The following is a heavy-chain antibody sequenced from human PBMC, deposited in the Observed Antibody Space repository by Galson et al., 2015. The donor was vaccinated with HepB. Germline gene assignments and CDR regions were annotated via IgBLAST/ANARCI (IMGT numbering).Heavy chain of an antibody. Sequence: SLRLSCAASGFTFSSYAMSWVRQAPGKGLEWVAVIWYDGSNKYYADSVKGRFTISRDNSKNTLYLQMNSLRAEDTAVYYCARGTLQLWGDYWGQGTLVTVSS. D-gene: IGHD5-18*01. CDR1: GFTFSSYA. CDR2: IWYDGSNK. V-gene: IGHV3-33*08. CDR3: ARGTLQLWGDY. J-gene: IGHJ4*02.